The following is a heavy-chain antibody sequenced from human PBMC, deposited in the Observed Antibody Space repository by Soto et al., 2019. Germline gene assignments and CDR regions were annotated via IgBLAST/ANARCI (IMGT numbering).Heavy chain of an antibody. V-gene: IGHV1-69*06. Sequence: SVKISCKASGGTFSSYAISWVRQAPGQGLEWMGGIIPIFGTANYAQKFQGRVTITADKSTSTAYMELSSLRSEDTAVYYCARDLRPGTTAYWGQGTLVTVSS. CDR3: ARDLRPGTTAY. J-gene: IGHJ4*02. D-gene: IGHD1-7*01. CDR1: GGTFSSYA. CDR2: IIPIFGTA.